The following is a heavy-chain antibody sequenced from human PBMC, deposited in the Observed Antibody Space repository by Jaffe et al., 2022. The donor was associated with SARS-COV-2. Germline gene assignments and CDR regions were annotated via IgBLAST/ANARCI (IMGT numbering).Heavy chain of an antibody. J-gene: IGHJ3*02. CDR2: ISYDGSNK. V-gene: IGHV3-30*03. CDR1: GFTFSSYG. Sequence: QVQLVESGGGVVQPGRSLRLSCAASGFTFSSYGMHWVRQAPGKGLEWVAVISYDGSNKYYADSVKGRFTISRDNSKNTLYLQMNSLRAEDTAVYYCVAASTYYYDSSGYTDAFDIWGQGTMVTVSS. D-gene: IGHD3-22*01. CDR3: VAASTYYYDSSGYTDAFDI.